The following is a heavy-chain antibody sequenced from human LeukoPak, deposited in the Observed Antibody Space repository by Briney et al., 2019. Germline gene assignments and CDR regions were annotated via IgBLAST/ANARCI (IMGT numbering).Heavy chain of an antibody. CDR3: AKTYYDFWSGYFH. V-gene: IGHV3-23*01. D-gene: IGHD3-3*01. J-gene: IGHJ4*02. CDR2: ISGSGGST. Sequence: GGSLRLSCAASGFTFSSYAMSWVRQDPGKGLEWLSAISGSGGSTYYADSVEGRFTISRDNSKNTLYLQMNSLRAEDTAVYYCAKTYYDFWSGYFHWGQGTLVTVSS. CDR1: GFTFSSYA.